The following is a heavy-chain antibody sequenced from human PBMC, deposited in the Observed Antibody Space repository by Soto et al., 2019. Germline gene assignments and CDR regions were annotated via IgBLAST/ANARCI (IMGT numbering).Heavy chain of an antibody. CDR3: AKSLSYYDSSGYYGYYYYGMDV. D-gene: IGHD3-22*01. Sequence: EVQLLESGGGLVQPGGSLRLSCAASGFTFRSHGMSWVRQAPGKGLEWVSAISGSGGSTYYADSVKGRFTISRDNSKNTLYLQMSSLRAEDTAVYYCAKSLSYYDSSGYYGYYYYGMDVWGQGTTVTVSS. J-gene: IGHJ6*02. V-gene: IGHV3-23*01. CDR2: ISGSGGST. CDR1: GFTFRSHG.